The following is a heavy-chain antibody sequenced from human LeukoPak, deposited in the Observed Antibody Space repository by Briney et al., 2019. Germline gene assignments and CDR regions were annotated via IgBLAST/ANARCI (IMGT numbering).Heavy chain of an antibody. CDR2: ISNNGKA. CDR1: VGSISSSS. CDR3: ARRVVSAKFRNLLYYYMDI. Sequence: SETLSLTCTVSVGSISSSSWSWMRQSPGKGLESIGYISNNGKAKYKSSFEGRVTMSVDTSKSQFSLNLSSVTAADTAVYYCARRVVSAKFRNLLYYYMDIWGKGTTVIVS. D-gene: IGHD2-15*01. V-gene: IGHV4-4*09. J-gene: IGHJ6*03.